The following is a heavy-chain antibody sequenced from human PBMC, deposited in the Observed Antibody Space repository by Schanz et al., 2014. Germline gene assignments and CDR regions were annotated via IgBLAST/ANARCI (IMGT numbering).Heavy chain of an antibody. D-gene: IGHD4-17*01. V-gene: IGHV1-69*02. Sequence: QVHLVQSGAEVKKPGSSMKVSCKASGGTFNSYTINWVRQAPGQGLEWMGRIIPILGIANYAQKFQGRVTITADRSTSTAYMELSSLRSEDTAVYYCARGYGDSPTDFWGQGTLVTVSA. CDR3: ARGYGDSPTDF. CDR2: IIPILGIA. CDR1: GGTFNSYT. J-gene: IGHJ4*02.